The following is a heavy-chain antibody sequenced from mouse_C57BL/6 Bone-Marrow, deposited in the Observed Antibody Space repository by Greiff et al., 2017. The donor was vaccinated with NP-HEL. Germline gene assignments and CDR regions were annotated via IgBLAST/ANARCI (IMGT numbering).Heavy chain of an antibody. CDR1: GFTFSSYG. CDR3: ASLFITTVVATDY. J-gene: IGHJ2*01. Sequence: DVKLVESGGDLVKPGGSLKLSCAASGFTFSSYGMSWVRQTPDKRLEWVATISSGGSYTYYPDSVKGRFTISRDNAKNTLYLQMSSLKSEDTAMYYCASLFITTVVATDYWGQGTTLTVSS. CDR2: ISSGGSYT. D-gene: IGHD1-1*01. V-gene: IGHV5-6*02.